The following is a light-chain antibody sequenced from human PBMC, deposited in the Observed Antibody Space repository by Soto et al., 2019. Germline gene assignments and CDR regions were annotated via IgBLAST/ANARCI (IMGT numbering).Light chain of an antibody. V-gene: IGKV1-5*03. J-gene: IGKJ3*01. CDR1: QTIISW. Sequence: DIQMTQSPSTLSAFVGDGVTITCRASQTIISWLAWYQQKPGKAPKLLIYRASSLETGVPSRFSGSGSGTEFTLNISSLQSDDVATYYCQQYNSYPFTFGPGTKVAIK. CDR2: RAS. CDR3: QQYNSYPFT.